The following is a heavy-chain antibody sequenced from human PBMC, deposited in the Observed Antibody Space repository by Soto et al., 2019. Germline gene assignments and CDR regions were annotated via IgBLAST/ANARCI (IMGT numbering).Heavy chain of an antibody. D-gene: IGHD2-8*01. CDR3: ARNGTLTGYSYGMDV. J-gene: IGHJ6*02. CDR1: GGTFTDST. Sequence: QVQLVQSGAELRKPGSSVKVSCKASGGTFTDSTINWVRQAPGQRLEWMGGFIPMFDTANYAEKFQGRVTITADETTSTSCMEVSSLRSEDTAVYYCARNGTLTGYSYGMDVWGQGTMVTVSS. CDR2: FIPMFDTA. V-gene: IGHV1-69*01.